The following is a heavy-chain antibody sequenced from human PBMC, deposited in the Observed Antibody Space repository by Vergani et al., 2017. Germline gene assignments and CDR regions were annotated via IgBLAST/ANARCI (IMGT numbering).Heavy chain of an antibody. CDR1: GGSISPYY. Sequence: QVQLQESGPGLVKPSETLSLTCIVSGGSISPYYWSWIRQPAGQGLEWIGYIYYIGSTNYNPSLKSRVTISVDTSKNQFSLKLSSVTAADTAVYYCAREAALGYCSGGSCHSGGLTPSMDVWGQGTTVTVSS. CDR2: IYYIGST. D-gene: IGHD2-15*01. V-gene: IGHV4-59*01. J-gene: IGHJ6*02. CDR3: AREAALGYCSGGSCHSGGLTPSMDV.